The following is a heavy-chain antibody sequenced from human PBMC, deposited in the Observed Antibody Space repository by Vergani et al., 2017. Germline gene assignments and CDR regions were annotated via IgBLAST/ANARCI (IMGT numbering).Heavy chain of an antibody. D-gene: IGHD2-15*01. CDR3: AKGGCSGGSCYSDY. V-gene: IGHV3-30*18. CDR1: GFTFSSYG. CDR2: ISYDGSNK. Sequence: QVQLVESGGGVVQPGRSLRLSCAASGFTFSSYGMHWVRQAPGKGLEWVAVISYDGSNKYYADSVKGRFTISRDNSKNTLYLQMNSLRAEDTAVYYCAKGGCSGGSCYSDYWGQGTLVTVSS. J-gene: IGHJ4*02.